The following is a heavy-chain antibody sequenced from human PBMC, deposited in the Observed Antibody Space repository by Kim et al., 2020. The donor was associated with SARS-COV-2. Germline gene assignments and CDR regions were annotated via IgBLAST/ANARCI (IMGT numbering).Heavy chain of an antibody. CDR3: VRGGLDDAFDI. Sequence: SYADAVKGRFTISRDNSKHTLYLQMNSRRAEDTAVYYCVRGGLDDAFDIWGQGTMVTVSS. D-gene: IGHD1-1*01. V-gene: IGHV3-23*01. J-gene: IGHJ3*02.